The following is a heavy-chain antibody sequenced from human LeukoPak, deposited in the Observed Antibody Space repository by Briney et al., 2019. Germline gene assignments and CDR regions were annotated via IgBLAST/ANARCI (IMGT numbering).Heavy chain of an antibody. CDR3: AKYRGSAYYHYNMDV. Sequence: GGSLRLSCAASGFNFNNYAMSWVRQAPGKGLEWVSDITGSGGNTYYADSVKGRFTISRDDSQNTLYLQMNSLRAEDTAVYYCAKYRGSAYYHYNMDVWGKGTTVTVSS. J-gene: IGHJ6*03. CDR2: ITGSGGNT. V-gene: IGHV3-23*01. D-gene: IGHD3-10*01. CDR1: GFNFNNYA.